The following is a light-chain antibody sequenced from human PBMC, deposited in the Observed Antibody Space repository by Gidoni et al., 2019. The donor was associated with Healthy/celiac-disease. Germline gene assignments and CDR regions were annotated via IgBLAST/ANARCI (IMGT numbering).Light chain of an antibody. CDR2: GAS. V-gene: IGKV3-20*01. Sequence: EIALTQSPGTLSLSPGERATLSCRARQSVSSSFLAWYQQKPGQAPRLLTYGASSRATGIPNRFSGSGSGTDFTLTISRLEPEDFAVYYCQQDGSSPTFGQGTKVEIK. CDR3: QQDGSSPT. CDR1: QSVSSSF. J-gene: IGKJ1*01.